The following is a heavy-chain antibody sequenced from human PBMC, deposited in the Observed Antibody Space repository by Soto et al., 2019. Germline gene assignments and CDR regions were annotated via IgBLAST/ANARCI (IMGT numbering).Heavy chain of an antibody. CDR3: VRAMYYTDSSGYTSCFDY. Sequence: GGSLRLSCAASGFSLSDHYIDWVRQAPGKGLEWVGRSRDKAQGYSTEYAASVKGRFTTSRDDSKNSVLLQMNSLKTEDTAVYYCVRAMYYTDSSGYTSCFDYWGQGTLGTASS. D-gene: IGHD3-22*01. V-gene: IGHV3-72*01. CDR1: GFSLSDHY. J-gene: IGHJ4*02. CDR2: SRDKAQGYST.